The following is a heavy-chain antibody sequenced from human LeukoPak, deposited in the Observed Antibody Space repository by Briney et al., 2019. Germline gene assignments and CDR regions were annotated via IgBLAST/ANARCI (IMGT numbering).Heavy chain of an antibody. V-gene: IGHV5-51*01. CDR3: ARGTVAGTLSPFDY. Sequence: GESLRISCKGSGYSFTTYGIGWVRQMAGKGLEWMGIIYPGDSDTRYSPSFQGQVTISADKSITTAYLQWSSLKASDTAMYYCARGTVAGTLSPFDYWGQGTLVTVSS. D-gene: IGHD6-19*01. J-gene: IGHJ4*02. CDR1: GYSFTTYG. CDR2: IYPGDSDT.